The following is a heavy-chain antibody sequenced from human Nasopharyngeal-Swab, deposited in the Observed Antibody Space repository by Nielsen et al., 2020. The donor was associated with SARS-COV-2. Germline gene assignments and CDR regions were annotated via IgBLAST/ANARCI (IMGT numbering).Heavy chain of an antibody. J-gene: IGHJ4*02. CDR3: ARGGGVTHYFDF. Sequence: GESLKISCEASGFTFSSYSLNWVRQAPGKGLEWVSFVSGSSYFTHYADSVRGRFTVSRDNARNTLYLQMHSLKPEDTAVYFCARGGGVTHYFDFWCQGALVTVSS. CDR2: VSGSSYFT. V-gene: IGHV3-21*01. CDR1: GFTFSSYS. D-gene: IGHD4-23*01.